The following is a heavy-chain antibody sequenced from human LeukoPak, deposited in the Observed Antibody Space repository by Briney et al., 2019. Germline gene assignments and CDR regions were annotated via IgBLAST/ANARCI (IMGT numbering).Heavy chain of an antibody. Sequence: SETLSLTCTVSGGSISSSSYYWGWIRQPPGKGLEWIGSIYYSGSTYYNPSLKSRVTISVDTSKNQFSLKLSSVTAADTAVYYCASLAVAGLSEGYWGQGTLVIVSS. CDR2: IYYSGST. V-gene: IGHV4-39*01. J-gene: IGHJ4*02. CDR3: ASLAVAGLSEGY. D-gene: IGHD6-19*01. CDR1: GGSISSSSYY.